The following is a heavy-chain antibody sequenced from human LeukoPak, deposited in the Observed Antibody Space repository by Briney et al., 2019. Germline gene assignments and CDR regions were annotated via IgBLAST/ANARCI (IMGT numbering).Heavy chain of an antibody. J-gene: IGHJ4*02. V-gene: IGHV1-18*01. D-gene: IGHD3-10*01. Sequence: GSSVKVSCKASRGPFTSYGFSWVRQAPGQGLEWVGWISAYNGNTNYAQKLQGRVTMTTDTSTSAAYMELRSLRSDDTAVYYCARDMVRGVYDYWGQGTLVTVSS. CDR1: RGPFTSYG. CDR3: ARDMVRGVYDY. CDR2: ISAYNGNT.